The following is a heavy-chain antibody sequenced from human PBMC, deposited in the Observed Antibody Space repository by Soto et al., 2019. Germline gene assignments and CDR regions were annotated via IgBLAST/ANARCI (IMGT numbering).Heavy chain of an antibody. Sequence: PGASVKVSCKVSGYTLTELSMHWVRQAPGKGLEWMGGFDPEDGETIYAQKFQGRVTMTEDTSTDTAYMELSSLRSEDTAVYYCATALINNLRWDYYYYMDVWGKGTTVTVSS. CDR2: FDPEDGET. J-gene: IGHJ6*03. D-gene: IGHD4-17*01. CDR1: GYTLTELS. CDR3: ATALINNLRWDYYYYMDV. V-gene: IGHV1-24*01.